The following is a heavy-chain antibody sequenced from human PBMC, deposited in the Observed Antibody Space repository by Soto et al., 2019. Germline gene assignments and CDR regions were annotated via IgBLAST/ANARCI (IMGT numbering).Heavy chain of an antibody. CDR2: INAGNGNT. D-gene: IGHD1-26*01. CDR3: ARVIRGSYLPDY. V-gene: IGHV1-3*01. J-gene: IGHJ4*02. Sequence: SVKVSCKASGYTFTSYAMHWVRQAPGQRLEWMGWINAGNGNTKYSQKFQSRVTITRDTSASTAYMELSSLRSEDTAVYYCARVIRGSYLPDYWGQGTLVTVSS. CDR1: GYTFTSYA.